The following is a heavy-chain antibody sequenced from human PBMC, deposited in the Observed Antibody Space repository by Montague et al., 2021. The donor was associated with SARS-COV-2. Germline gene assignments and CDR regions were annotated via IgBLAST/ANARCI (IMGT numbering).Heavy chain of an antibody. D-gene: IGHD4-17*01. CDR2: IYNSGTT. V-gene: IGHV4-39*01. CDR1: GDSTSCPNCY. J-gene: IGHJ5*02. CDR3: ARHRNYSDHSLDHWFHP. Sequence: SETLSLTCTVSGDSTSCPNCYWGWIRQAPGKGLDWIGTIYNSGTTYYNPSLKSRLTISIDTSKNQFSLKLTSVTAADTAVYYCARHRNYSDHSLDHWFHPWGQGTLVTVSS.